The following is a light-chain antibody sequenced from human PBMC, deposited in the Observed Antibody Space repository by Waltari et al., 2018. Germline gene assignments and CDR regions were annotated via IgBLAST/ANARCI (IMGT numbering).Light chain of an antibody. J-gene: IGLJ3*02. Sequence: QSALTQPASVSGSPGQSITISCTGTSSDVGGYNYVSWYQQHPSAAPKLMICDVSNRPSGVSNRFSGSKSGNTASLTISGLQAEDEADYYCSSYTSSNTWVFGGGTKLTVL. CDR1: SSDVGGYNY. CDR3: SSYTSSNTWV. CDR2: DVS. V-gene: IGLV2-14*03.